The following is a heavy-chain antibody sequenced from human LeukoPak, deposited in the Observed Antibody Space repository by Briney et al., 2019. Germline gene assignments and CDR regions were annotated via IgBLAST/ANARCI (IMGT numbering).Heavy chain of an antibody. D-gene: IGHD4-17*01. CDR3: AKETTTVTDWFDP. Sequence: GGSLRLSCAASGFTFSSYGMHWVRQAPGKGLEWEAVISYDGSNKYYADSVKGRFTISRDNSKNTLYLQMNSLRAEDTAVYYCAKETTTVTDWFDPWGQGTLATVSS. CDR1: GFTFSSYG. V-gene: IGHV3-30*18. CDR2: ISYDGSNK. J-gene: IGHJ5*02.